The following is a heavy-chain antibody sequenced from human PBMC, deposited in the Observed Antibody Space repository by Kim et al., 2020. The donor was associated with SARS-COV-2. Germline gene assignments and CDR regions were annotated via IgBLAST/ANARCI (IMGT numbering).Heavy chain of an antibody. D-gene: IGHD3-3*01. J-gene: IGHJ4*02. Sequence: GESLKISCKGSGYSFTSYWINWVRQMPGKGLEWMGRIDPSESYTNYSPSFQGHVTISADKSISTAYLQWSSLKASDTAMYYCARAKYYDFWSGYDLTYFDYWGQGTLVTVSS. CDR2: IDPSESYT. CDR1: GYSFTSYW. CDR3: ARAKYYDFWSGYDLTYFDY. V-gene: IGHV5-10-1*01.